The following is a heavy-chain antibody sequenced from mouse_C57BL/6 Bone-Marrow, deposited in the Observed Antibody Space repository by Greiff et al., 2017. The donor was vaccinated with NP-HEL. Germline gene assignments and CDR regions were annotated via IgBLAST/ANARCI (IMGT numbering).Heavy chain of an antibody. V-gene: IGHV1-4*01. D-gene: IGHD1-2*01. CDR3: ARSGLLRH. CDR1: GYTFPSYT. Sequence: QVQLQQSGAELARPGASVKMSCKASGYTFPSYTMHWVKQRPGQGLEWIGYINPSSGYTKYNQKFKDKATLTADKSSSTAYMQLSSLTSEDSAVYYCARSGLLRHWGQGTLVTVSA. CDR2: INPSSGYT. J-gene: IGHJ3*01.